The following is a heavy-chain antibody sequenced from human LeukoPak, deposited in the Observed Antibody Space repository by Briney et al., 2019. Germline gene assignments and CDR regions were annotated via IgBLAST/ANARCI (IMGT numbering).Heavy chain of an antibody. Sequence: SVKVSCKASGGTFSSYPLSWVRQAPGQGLEWMGGIIPIFTGPDYAQRFQGGRTITTDESATTAYMELSSLTSEDTAVYYCATGVGDYDYYYHMDVWGRGTTVTVSS. J-gene: IGHJ6*03. CDR3: ATGVGDYDYYYHMDV. CDR1: GGTFSSYP. D-gene: IGHD2-21*02. CDR2: IIPIFTGP. V-gene: IGHV1-69*05.